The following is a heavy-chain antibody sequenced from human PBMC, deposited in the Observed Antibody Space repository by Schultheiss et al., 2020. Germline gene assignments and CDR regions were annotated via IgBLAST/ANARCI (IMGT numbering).Heavy chain of an antibody. Sequence: GSLRLSCDVYGGSFSGFYWRWIRQPPGKGLEWIGEINHSGSTSYNPSLKSRVTISVDTSKNQFSLKLSSVTAADTAVYYCARGGWCSSTSCYLYYFDYWGQGTLVTVYS. CDR2: INHSGST. CDR3: ARGGWCSSTSCYLYYFDY. D-gene: IGHD2-2*01. CDR1: GGSFSGFY. V-gene: IGHV4-34*01. J-gene: IGHJ4*02.